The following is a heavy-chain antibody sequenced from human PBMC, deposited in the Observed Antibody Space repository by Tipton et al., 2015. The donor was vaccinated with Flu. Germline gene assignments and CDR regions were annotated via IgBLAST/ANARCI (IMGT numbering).Heavy chain of an antibody. D-gene: IGHD1-26*01. V-gene: IGHV4-38-2*02. Sequence: TLSLTCTVSGYSISGGYYWGWIRQPPGKGLEWIGSIYHSGSTYYNPSLKSRVTRSVDTSKNQFSLKLSSVTAADTAVYYCARVLQWELRRGWFDPWGQGTLVTVSS. CDR2: IYHSGST. CDR1: GYSISGGYY. CDR3: ARVLQWELRRGWFDP. J-gene: IGHJ5*02.